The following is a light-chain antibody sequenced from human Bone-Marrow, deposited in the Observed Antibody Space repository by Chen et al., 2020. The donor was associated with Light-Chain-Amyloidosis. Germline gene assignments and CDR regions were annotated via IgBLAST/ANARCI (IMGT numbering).Light chain of an antibody. Sequence: SYELTQPPSVSVSPAQTASIPCSGDKLGDKYACWFQQKPGQSPVLVIYQDSKRPSGSPERFSGANSGNTATLTISGTQAMDEADYYCQAWDSSTWVFGGGTKLTVL. J-gene: IGLJ3*02. CDR1: KLGDKY. CDR3: QAWDSSTWV. V-gene: IGLV3-1*01. CDR2: QDS.